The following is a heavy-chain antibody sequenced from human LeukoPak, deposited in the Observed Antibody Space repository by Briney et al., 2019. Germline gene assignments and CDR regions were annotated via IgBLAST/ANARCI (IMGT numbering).Heavy chain of an antibody. Sequence: GGSLRLSCAASGFTFSSYGMHWVRQAPGKGLEWVAFIRYDGSNKYYADSVKGRFTISRDNSKNTLYLQMNSLRAEDTAVYYCAKDFRWYGDYLFDYWGQGTLVTVSS. J-gene: IGHJ4*02. V-gene: IGHV3-30*02. CDR2: IRYDGSNK. CDR1: GFTFSSYG. CDR3: AKDFRWYGDYLFDY. D-gene: IGHD4-17*01.